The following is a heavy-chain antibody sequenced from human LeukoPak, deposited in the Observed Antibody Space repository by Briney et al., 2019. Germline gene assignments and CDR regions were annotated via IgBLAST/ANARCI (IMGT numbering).Heavy chain of an antibody. CDR3: ARSKASTYFDY. V-gene: IGHV4-30-2*01. CDR1: GGSISSGGYS. Sequence: SETLSLTCAVSGGSISSGGYSWSWIRQPPGKGLEWIGYIYHSGSTYYNPSLKSRVTISVDRPKNQFSLKLSSVTAADTAVYYCARSKASTYFDYWGQGTLVTVSS. J-gene: IGHJ4*02. CDR2: IYHSGST.